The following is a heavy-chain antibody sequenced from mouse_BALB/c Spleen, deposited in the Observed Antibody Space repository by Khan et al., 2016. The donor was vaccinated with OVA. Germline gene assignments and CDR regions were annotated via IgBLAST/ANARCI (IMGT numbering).Heavy chain of an antibody. CDR1: GFTFTNYG. Sequence: QIQLVQSGPELKKPGETVQISCKASGFTFTNYGMNWVKQAPGKGLKWMGWINTYTGEPTFADDFKGRFAFSLETSAITAYFQINSLKNEDTATYFCARVGYNGTMDCWGQGTSVTVSS. V-gene: IGHV9-3-1*01. J-gene: IGHJ4*01. CDR3: ARVGYNGTMDC. CDR2: INTYTGEP. D-gene: IGHD2-14*01.